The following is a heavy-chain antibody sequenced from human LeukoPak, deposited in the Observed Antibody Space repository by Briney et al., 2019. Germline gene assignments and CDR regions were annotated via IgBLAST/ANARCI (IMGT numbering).Heavy chain of an antibody. V-gene: IGHV4-61*08. CDR3: ARLGFLEWLSQSGGDYYYYYGMDV. J-gene: IGHJ6*02. Sequence: SETLSLTCTVSGGSISSGGYYWSWIRQHPGKGLEWIGYIYYSGSTNYNPSLKSRVTISVDTSKNQFSLKLSSVTAADTAVNYCARLGFLEWLSQSGGDYYYYYGMDVWGQGTTVTVSS. D-gene: IGHD3-3*01. CDR2: IYYSGST. CDR1: GGSISSGGYY.